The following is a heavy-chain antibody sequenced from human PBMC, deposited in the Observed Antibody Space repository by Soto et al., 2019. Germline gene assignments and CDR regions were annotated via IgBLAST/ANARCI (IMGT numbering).Heavy chain of an antibody. CDR3: VKEFSFSYSVSVLHD. CDR1: GFTFSSYG. Sequence: PGWSLRLFCAASGFTFSSYGMHWVRQAPGKGLEWVSSICGSGNKKFYARSVEGRFTISRDNIKNTLDLHMNGLRGDDTAVYYCVKEFSFSYSVSVLHDWGQGTLVTVSS. D-gene: IGHD3-10*02. V-gene: IGHV3-33*06. J-gene: IGHJ4*02. CDR2: ICGSGNKK.